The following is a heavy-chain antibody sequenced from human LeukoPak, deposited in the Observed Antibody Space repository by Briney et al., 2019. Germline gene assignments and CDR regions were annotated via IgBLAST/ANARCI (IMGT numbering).Heavy chain of an antibody. CDR3: ASGGDLAPLDY. D-gene: IGHD3-16*01. Sequence: SETLSLTCAVSGGSISSNKWWNWVRQPPGKGLEWIGEIYHSGSTNYNPSLKSRVTISLDKSKNQFSLKLTSVTAADTAVYYCASGGDLAPLDYWGQGTLVTVSS. V-gene: IGHV4-4*02. J-gene: IGHJ4*02. CDR1: GGSISSNKW. CDR2: IYHSGST.